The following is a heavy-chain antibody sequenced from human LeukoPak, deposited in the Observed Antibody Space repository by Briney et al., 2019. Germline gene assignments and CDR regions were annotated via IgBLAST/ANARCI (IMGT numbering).Heavy chain of an antibody. CDR3: VKDFGGELDS. D-gene: IGHD3-10*01. CDR2: INEDGRVT. J-gene: IGHJ5*01. V-gene: IGHV3-74*01. CDR1: RFNVNNYW. Sequence: GGSLRLSCAASRFNVNNYWMHWVRQAPGKGLVWVSRINEDGRVTSYATSVRGRFTIFRDSVENTLHLQMNSLRAEDTAVYYCVKDFGGELDSWGQGTLVTVSS.